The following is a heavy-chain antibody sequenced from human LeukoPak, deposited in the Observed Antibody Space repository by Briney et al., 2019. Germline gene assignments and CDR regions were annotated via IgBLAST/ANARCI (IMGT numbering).Heavy chain of an antibody. V-gene: IGHV1-18*01. Sequence: ASVKVSCKASGYTSTSYGISWVRQAPGQGLEWMGWISAYNGNTNYAQKLQGRVTMTTDTSTSTAYMELRSLRSDDTAVYYCARAYYDFWSGYIGVDYWGQGTLVTVSS. CDR1: GYTSTSYG. CDR2: ISAYNGNT. CDR3: ARAYYDFWSGYIGVDY. J-gene: IGHJ4*02. D-gene: IGHD3-3*01.